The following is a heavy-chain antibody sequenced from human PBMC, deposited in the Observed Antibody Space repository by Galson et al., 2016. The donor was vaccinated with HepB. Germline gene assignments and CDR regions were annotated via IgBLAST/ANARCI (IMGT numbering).Heavy chain of an antibody. D-gene: IGHD3/OR15-3a*01. CDR1: GDSVSSNIAA. CDR2: TYYRSKWYN. CDR3: TRVSFLGRGLTN. V-gene: IGHV6-1*01. J-gene: IGHJ4*02. Sequence: CAISGDSVSSNIAAWNWIRQSPSRGLEWLGRTYYRSKWYNDYVPSVKSRITISPDTSKKQFSLQLKSVTPEDTAVYYCTRVSFLGRGLTNWGQGILVTVSS.